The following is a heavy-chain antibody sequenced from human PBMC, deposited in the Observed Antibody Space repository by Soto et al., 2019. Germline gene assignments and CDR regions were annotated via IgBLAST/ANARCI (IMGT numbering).Heavy chain of an antibody. Sequence: EVQLLESGGALVQPGGSPRLSCVVSGFTFSAYAMSWVRQAPGKGLEWVSAVTGSGDDTYHAESVKGRFTISRDNSRDTLYFQMNSLRAEDTAIYYCVKGSTTSRPYYFDYWGQGTLVTVSS. CDR1: GFTFSAYA. CDR2: VTGSGDDT. D-gene: IGHD1-1*01. V-gene: IGHV3-23*01. J-gene: IGHJ4*02. CDR3: VKGSTTSRPYYFDY.